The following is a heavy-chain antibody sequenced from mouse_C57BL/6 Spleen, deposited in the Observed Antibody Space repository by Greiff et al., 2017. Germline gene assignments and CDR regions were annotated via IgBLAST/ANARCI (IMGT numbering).Heavy chain of an antibody. J-gene: IGHJ2*01. CDR3: AREGDDGYPLDY. V-gene: IGHV1-19*01. CDR1: GYTFTDYY. Sequence: VQLKQSGPVLVKPGASVKMSCKASGYTFTDYYMNWVKQSHGKSLEWIGVINPYNGGTSYNQKFKGKATLTVDKSSSTAYMELNSLTSEDSAVYYCAREGDDGYPLDYWGQGTTLTVSS. CDR2: INPYNGGT. D-gene: IGHD2-3*01.